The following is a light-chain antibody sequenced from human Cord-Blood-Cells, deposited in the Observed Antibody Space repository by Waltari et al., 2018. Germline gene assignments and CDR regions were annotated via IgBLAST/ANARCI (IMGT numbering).Light chain of an antibody. V-gene: IGLV4-69*01. CDR1: SGHSSYA. CDR3: QTWGTGYSV. CDR2: LNSDGSH. Sequence: QLVLTQSPSASASLGASVKLTCTLSSGHSSYAIAWHQQQPEKGPRYLMKLNSDGSHSKGDGIPVRFSGSSSGAERYLTISSLQSEDEADYYCQTWGTGYSVFGGGTKLTVL. J-gene: IGLJ3*02.